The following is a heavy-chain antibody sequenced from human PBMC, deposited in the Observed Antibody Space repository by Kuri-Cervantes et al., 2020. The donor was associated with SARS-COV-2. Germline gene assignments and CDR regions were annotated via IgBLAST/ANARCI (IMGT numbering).Heavy chain of an antibody. CDR1: GFTFSDYD. J-gene: IGHJ6*03. V-gene: IGHV3-33*08. CDR2: IWYDGRNT. Sequence: GGSLRLSCASSGFTFSDYDMHWVRQAPGKGLEWVAVIWYDGRNTYYTDSVKGRFTISRDNSKNMLYLEVNSLRAEDTAVYYCARNHSMDVWGTGTAVTVSS. CDR3: ARNHSMDV.